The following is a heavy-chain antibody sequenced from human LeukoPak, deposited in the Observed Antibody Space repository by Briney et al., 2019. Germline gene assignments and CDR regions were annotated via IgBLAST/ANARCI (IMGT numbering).Heavy chain of an antibody. J-gene: IGHJ6*03. CDR2: IKQDGSEK. CDR3: AWQGYYYYMDV. CDR1: GFTFSSYW. V-gene: IGHV3-7*01. Sequence: GGSLRLSCAASGFTFSSYWMSWVRQAPGKGLEWVANIKQDGSEKYYVDSVKGRFTISRDNAKNSLYLQMNSLRAEDTAVYYCAWQGYYYYMDVWGKGTTVTVSS.